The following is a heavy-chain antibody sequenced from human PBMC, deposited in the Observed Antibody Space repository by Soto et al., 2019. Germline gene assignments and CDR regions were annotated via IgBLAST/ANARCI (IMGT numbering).Heavy chain of an antibody. CDR1: GFTFSSYA. Sequence: GGSLRLSCAASGFTFSSYAMSWVRQAPGKGLEWVSAISGSGGSTYYADSVKGRFTISRDNSKNTLYLQMNSLRAEDTAVYYCAKGGNYYGSGNLDYWGQGTLVTVSS. D-gene: IGHD3-10*01. V-gene: IGHV3-23*01. CDR2: ISGSGGST. CDR3: AKGGNYYGSGNLDY. J-gene: IGHJ4*02.